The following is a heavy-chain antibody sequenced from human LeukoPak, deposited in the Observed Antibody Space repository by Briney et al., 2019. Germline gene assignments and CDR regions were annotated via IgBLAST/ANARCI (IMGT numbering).Heavy chain of an antibody. D-gene: IGHD3-22*01. J-gene: IGHJ4*02. Sequence: ASVKDSCKASGYTFTGYYMHWVRQAPGQGLEWMGWINPNSGGTNYAQKFQGRVTMTRDTSISTAYMELSRLRSDDTAVYYCARVLESGYYLNAQGYWGQGTLVTVSS. CDR2: INPNSGGT. V-gene: IGHV1-2*02. CDR3: ARVLESGYYLNAQGY. CDR1: GYTFTGYY.